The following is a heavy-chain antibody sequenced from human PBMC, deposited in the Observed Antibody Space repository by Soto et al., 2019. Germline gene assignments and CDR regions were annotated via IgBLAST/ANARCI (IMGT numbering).Heavy chain of an antibody. Sequence: SETLSLTCTFSSCSISGYYWSWILQPPGTGLEWIGYMYNPGSTVYNPPFKSRVTISVDTSKNQFSLKLNSVTAADTAVYYCARDLWGYCGTDCYPLDVWGQGTTVTIS. CDR3: ARDLWGYCGTDCYPLDV. CDR2: MYNPGST. D-gene: IGHD2-21*02. J-gene: IGHJ6*02. CDR1: SCSISGYY. V-gene: IGHV4-59*01.